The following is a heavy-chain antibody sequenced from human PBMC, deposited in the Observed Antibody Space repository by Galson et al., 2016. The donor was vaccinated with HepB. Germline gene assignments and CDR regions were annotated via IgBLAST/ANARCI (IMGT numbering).Heavy chain of an antibody. J-gene: IGHJ4*02. CDR3: VREYRSGGTCHGFDK. CDR1: GDSLINDNW. Sequence: SETLSLTCSVSGDSLINDNWWNWVRQPPGKGLEWIGQIHQNGMTNYNPSLKNRATISLDNSKNQFFLKLNSVTATDTALYFCVREYRSGGTCHGFDKWGQGTLATVSS. D-gene: IGHD2-15*01. V-gene: IGHV4-4*02. CDR2: IHQNGMT.